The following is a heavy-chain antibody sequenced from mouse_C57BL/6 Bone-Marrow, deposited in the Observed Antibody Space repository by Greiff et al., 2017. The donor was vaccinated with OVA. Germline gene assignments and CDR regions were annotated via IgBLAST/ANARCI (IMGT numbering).Heavy chain of an antibody. CDR3: ERVPGSYKAMDD. CDR2: ISYDGSN. D-gene: IGHD1-1*02. Sequence: ESGPGLVKPSQSLSLTCSVTGYSITSGYYWNWIRQFPGNKLEWMGYISYDGSNNYNPSLKNRSSITRDTSKNQFFLKLNSVTTEDTATYYCERVPGSYKAMDDWGQGTSVTVSS. J-gene: IGHJ4*01. V-gene: IGHV3-6*01. CDR1: GYSITSGYY.